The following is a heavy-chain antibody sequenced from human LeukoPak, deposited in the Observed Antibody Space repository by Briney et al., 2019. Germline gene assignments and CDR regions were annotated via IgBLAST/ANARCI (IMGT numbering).Heavy chain of an antibody. CDR2: INPNSGGT. CDR1: VYTFSGSY. D-gene: IGHD4-23*01. CDR3: AREGYGGNSGCDY. V-gene: IGHV1-2*02. Sequence: ASVKVSRTASVYTFSGSYMHWVRQAPGQGLEWMGWINPNSGGTNYAQKFQGRVTMTRDTSISTAYMELSRLRSDDTAVYYCAREGYGGNSGCDYWGQGTLVTVSS. J-gene: IGHJ4*02.